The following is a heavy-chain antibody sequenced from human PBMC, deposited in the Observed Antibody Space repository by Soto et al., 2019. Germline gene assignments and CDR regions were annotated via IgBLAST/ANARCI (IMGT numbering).Heavy chain of an antibody. CDR3: AKISHGSSWYLDAFDI. CDR1: GFTFSGYA. Sequence: EVQLLESGGGLVQPGGSLRLSCAASGFTFSGYAMSWVRQAPGKGLEWVSAISGSGGSTYYADSVKGRFTISRDNSKNTLYLHMNSLRAGETAVYYSAKISHGSSWYLDAFDIWGQGTMVTVSP. V-gene: IGHV3-23*01. J-gene: IGHJ3*02. D-gene: IGHD6-13*01. CDR2: ISGSGGST.